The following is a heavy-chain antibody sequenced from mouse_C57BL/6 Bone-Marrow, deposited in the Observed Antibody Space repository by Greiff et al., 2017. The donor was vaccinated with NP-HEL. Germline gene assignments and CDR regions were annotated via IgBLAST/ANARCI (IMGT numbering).Heavy chain of an antibody. CDR1: GYTFTDYY. D-gene: IGHD4-1*01. CDR3: ARRTGRFDY. J-gene: IGHJ2*01. CDR2: INPYNGGT. Sequence: QLQQSGPVLVKPGASVKMSCKASGYTFTDYYMNWVKQSHGKSLEWIGVINPYNGGTSYNQKFKGKATLTVDKSSSTAYMELNSLTSEDSAVYYCARRTGRFDYWGQGTTLTVSS. V-gene: IGHV1-19*01.